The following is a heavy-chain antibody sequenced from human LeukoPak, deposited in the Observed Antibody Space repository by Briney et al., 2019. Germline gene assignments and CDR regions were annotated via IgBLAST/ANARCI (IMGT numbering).Heavy chain of an antibody. V-gene: IGHV3-33*06. CDR1: GLTFRNYG. J-gene: IGHJ4*02. Sequence: GGSLRLSCAASGLTFRNYGMHWVRQAPGKGLEWVAIIYYDGSLKYYTDSVKGRFTISKDNSKNTLHLQMNSLKDEDTAVYYCAKDRSSSGFSCVDHWGQGTLVTVSS. CDR2: IYYDGSLK. CDR3: AKDRSSSGFSCVDH. D-gene: IGHD3-22*01.